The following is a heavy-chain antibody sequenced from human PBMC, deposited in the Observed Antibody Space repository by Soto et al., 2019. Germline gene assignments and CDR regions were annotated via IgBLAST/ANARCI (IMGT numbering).Heavy chain of an antibody. CDR2: IYHSGST. Sequence: SETLSLTCAVSGYSISSGYYWGWIRQPPGKGLEWIGSIYHSGSTYYNPSLKSRVTISVDTSKNQFSLKLSSVTAEDTAVYYCARGATNAFDIWGQGTMVTIS. V-gene: IGHV4-38-2*01. D-gene: IGHD3-16*01. J-gene: IGHJ3*02. CDR1: GYSISSGYY. CDR3: ARGATNAFDI.